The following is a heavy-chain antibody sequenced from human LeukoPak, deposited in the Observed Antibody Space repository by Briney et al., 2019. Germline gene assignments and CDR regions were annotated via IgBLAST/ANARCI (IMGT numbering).Heavy chain of an antibody. CDR3: ARVFDSGSQAYFYYMDV. V-gene: IGHV4-59*01. Sequence: GSLRLSCAASGFTLSSYAMSWIRQPPGKGLEWIGYIYSSGSTNYNPSLKSRVTMSVDTSKNQFSLKVSSVTAADTAVYYCARVFDSGSQAYFYYMDVWGKGTTVTIFS. CDR1: GFTLSSYA. CDR2: IYSSGST. J-gene: IGHJ6*03. D-gene: IGHD3-10*01.